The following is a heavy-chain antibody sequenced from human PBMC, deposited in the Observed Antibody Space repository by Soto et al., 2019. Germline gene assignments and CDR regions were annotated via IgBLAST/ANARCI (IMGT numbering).Heavy chain of an antibody. CDR1: GFTFSDYY. Sequence: PGGSLRLSCAASGFTFSDYYMTWIRQAPGKGLEWVSAISGSGGSTYYADSVKGRFTISRDNSKNTLYLQMNSLRAEDTAVYYYAKDLLDHSGWYPLPLFWFDPWGQGTLVTVSS. CDR2: ISGSGGST. V-gene: IGHV3-23*01. D-gene: IGHD6-19*01. CDR3: AKDLLDHSGWYPLPLFWFDP. J-gene: IGHJ5*02.